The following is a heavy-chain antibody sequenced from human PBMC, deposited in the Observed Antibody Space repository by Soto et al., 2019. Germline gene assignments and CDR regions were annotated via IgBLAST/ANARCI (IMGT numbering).Heavy chain of an antibody. Sequence: EVQLLESGGGLVQPGGSLRLSCAASGFTFSSYAMSWVRQAPGKGLEWVSAISGSGGSTYYADSVKGRFTISRDNSKNTLYLQMNSLRAEDTAVYYCAKEIDYYGSGLVRAFDIWGQGTMVTVSS. J-gene: IGHJ3*02. CDR2: ISGSGGST. CDR1: GFTFSSYA. CDR3: AKEIDYYGSGLVRAFDI. D-gene: IGHD3-10*01. V-gene: IGHV3-23*01.